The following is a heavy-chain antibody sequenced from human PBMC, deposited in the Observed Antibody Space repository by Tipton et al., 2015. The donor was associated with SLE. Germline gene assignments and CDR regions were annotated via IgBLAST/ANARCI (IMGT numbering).Heavy chain of an antibody. CDR3: AKGQRNFVPGRMDV. J-gene: IGHJ6*02. V-gene: IGHV7-4-1*02. D-gene: IGHD1-14*01. CDR1: GYTFISYS. CDR2: INTNTGNP. Sequence: QLVQPGSELKKPGASVKVSCKASGYTFISYSMNWVRQAPGQGLEWMGWINTNTGNPTYAQGFTGRFVFSLDTSVSTAYLQISSLKAEDTAVYYCAKGQRNFVPGRMDVWGQGTAVTVSS.